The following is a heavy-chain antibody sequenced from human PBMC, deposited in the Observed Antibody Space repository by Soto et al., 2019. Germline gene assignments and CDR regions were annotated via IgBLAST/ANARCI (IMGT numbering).Heavy chain of an antibody. CDR1: GFTFRDHA. J-gene: IGHJ6*02. D-gene: IGHD5-12*01. Sequence: PGGSLRLSCAASGFTFRDHAMHWVRQAPGKGREWLAIIWNDGSNKFYAGSVQGRFTISRDNSKNTVYLQMNTMSAEDTAVYYCARALFPHVALYAMDGWGQGTTVTVSS. CDR2: IWNDGSNK. CDR3: ARALFPHVALYAMDG. V-gene: IGHV3-33*01.